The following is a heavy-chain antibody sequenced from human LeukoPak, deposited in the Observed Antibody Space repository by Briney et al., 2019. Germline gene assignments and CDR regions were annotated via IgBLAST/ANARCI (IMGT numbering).Heavy chain of an antibody. D-gene: IGHD3-10*01. CDR1: GYTLTGYY. V-gene: IGHV1-2*02. CDR3: ARTLVPIMYYYGSGSIGWFDP. CDR2: INPNSGGT. J-gene: IGHJ5*02. Sequence: GASVKVSCKASGYTLTGYYMHWVRQAPGQRLEWMGWINPNSGGTNYAQKFQGRVTMTRDTSISTAYMELSRLRSDDTAVYYYARTLVPIMYYYGSGSIGWFDPWGQETLVTVSS.